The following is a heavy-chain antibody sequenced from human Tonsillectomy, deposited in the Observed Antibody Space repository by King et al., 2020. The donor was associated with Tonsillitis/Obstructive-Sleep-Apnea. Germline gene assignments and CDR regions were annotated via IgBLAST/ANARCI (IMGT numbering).Heavy chain of an antibody. CDR2: ITHSGST. Sequence: VQLQQWGAGLLKPSETLSLTCAVYGGSFSGYYWSWIRQPPGKGLEWIGEITHSGSTNSNPSLKSRVTISVDTSKNQFSLKLSSVTAADTAVYFCAIRLGYCSGDSCLDYWGQGTLVTVSS. V-gene: IGHV4-34*01. CDR1: GGSFSGYY. J-gene: IGHJ4*02. D-gene: IGHD2-15*01. CDR3: AIRLGYCSGDSCLDY.